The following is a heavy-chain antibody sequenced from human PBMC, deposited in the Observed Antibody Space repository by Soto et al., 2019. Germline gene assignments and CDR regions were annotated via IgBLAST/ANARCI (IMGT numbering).Heavy chain of an antibody. Sequence: GGSLRLSCAASGFTFSSYGMHWVRQARGNGLEWVAVISYDGSNKYYADSVKGRFTISRDNSKNTLYLQMNSLRAEDTAVYYCANDHRLIAVAPPPDYWGQGTLVTVSS. CDR3: ANDHRLIAVAPPPDY. V-gene: IGHV3-30*18. D-gene: IGHD6-19*01. J-gene: IGHJ4*02. CDR1: GFTFSSYG. CDR2: ISYDGSNK.